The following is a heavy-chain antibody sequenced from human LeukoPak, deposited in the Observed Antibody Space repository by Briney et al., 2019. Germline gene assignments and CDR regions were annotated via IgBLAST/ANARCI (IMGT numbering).Heavy chain of an antibody. Sequence: GASVKVSCKASGYTFTSYYMHWVRQAPGQGLEWMGWINPNSGGTNYAQKFQGRVTMARDTSISTAYMELSRLRSDDTAVYYCARDWPRGYYDSSGDDAFDIWGQGTMVTVSS. CDR2: INPNSGGT. CDR1: GYTFTSYY. CDR3: ARDWPRGYYDSSGDDAFDI. D-gene: IGHD3-22*01. V-gene: IGHV1-2*02. J-gene: IGHJ3*02.